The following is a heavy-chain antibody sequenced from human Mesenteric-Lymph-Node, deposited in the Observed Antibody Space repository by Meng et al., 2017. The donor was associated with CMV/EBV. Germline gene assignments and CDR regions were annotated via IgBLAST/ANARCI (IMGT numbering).Heavy chain of an antibody. CDR3: AILSTS. D-gene: IGHD2-2*01. CDR2: ISYDGSNK. Sequence: RSLRLSCAASGFPFSSYGMHWVRQAPGKGLEWVAYISYDGSNKYYADSVKGRFTISRDNSKNTLFLQMNSLRIEDAAVYYCAILSTSWGQGALVTVSS. V-gene: IGHV3-30*03. J-gene: IGHJ5*02. CDR1: GFPFSSYG.